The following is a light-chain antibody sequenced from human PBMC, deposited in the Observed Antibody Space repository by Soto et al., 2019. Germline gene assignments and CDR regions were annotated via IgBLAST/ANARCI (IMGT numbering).Light chain of an antibody. Sequence: QSVLTQPPSASGTPGQRVTISCSGSSTNIGSNYVYWYQQVPGTAPNLLVYSNNQRPSEVPDRFSASKSGTSASLAISGLRSEDEADYYCAAWDDSLNGPVFGGGTKLTVL. CDR2: SNN. J-gene: IGLJ3*02. CDR3: AAWDDSLNGPV. CDR1: STNIGSNY. V-gene: IGLV1-47*02.